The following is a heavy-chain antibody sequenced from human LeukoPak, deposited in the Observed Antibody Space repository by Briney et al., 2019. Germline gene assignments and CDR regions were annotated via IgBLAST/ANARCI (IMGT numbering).Heavy chain of an antibody. J-gene: IGHJ5*02. CDR2: INHSGST. Sequence: PSETLSLTCTVSGGSISSYYWIWIRQPPGKGLEWIGYINHSGSTDYNPSLKSRVTISVDTSKNQFSLKLSSVTAADTAVYYCARRAAYCSGGSCYSGWFDPWGQGTPVTVSS. CDR1: GGSISSYY. V-gene: IGHV4-59*08. CDR3: ARRAAYCSGGSCYSGWFDP. D-gene: IGHD2-15*01.